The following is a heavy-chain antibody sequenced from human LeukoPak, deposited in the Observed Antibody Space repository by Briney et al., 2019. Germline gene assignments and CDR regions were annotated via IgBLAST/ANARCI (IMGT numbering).Heavy chain of an antibody. D-gene: IGHD3-22*01. CDR1: GDSISSSSYY. Sequence: SETLSLTCSVSGDSISSSSYYWGWIRQPPGKGLEWIGSIRYSGSTYYNPSLKSRVTISVDTSKNQFSLKLSSVTAADTAVYYCARAHPPYYYDSSDINWFDPWGQGTLVTVSS. CDR2: IRYSGST. V-gene: IGHV4-39*07. J-gene: IGHJ5*02. CDR3: ARAHPPYYYDSSDINWFDP.